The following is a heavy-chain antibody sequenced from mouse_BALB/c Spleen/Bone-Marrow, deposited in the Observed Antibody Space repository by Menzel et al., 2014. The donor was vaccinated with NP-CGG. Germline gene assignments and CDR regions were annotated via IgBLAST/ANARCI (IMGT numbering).Heavy chain of an antibody. CDR3: ARGENYGYDGFAY. J-gene: IGHJ3*01. V-gene: IGHV3-1*02. CDR2: IHYSGST. D-gene: IGHD2-2*01. CDR1: GYSITSGYS. Sequence: VQLQQSGPDLVKPSQSLSLTCTVTGYSITSGYSWHWIRQFPGNKLEWMGYIHYSGSTNYNPSLKSRISITRDTSKSQFFLQLSSVTTEDTATYYCARGENYGYDGFAYWGQGTLVTVAA.